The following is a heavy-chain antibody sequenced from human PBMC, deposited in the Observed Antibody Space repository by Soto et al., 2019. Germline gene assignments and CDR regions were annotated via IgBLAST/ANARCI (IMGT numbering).Heavy chain of an antibody. CDR2: IRSKAYGGTT. CDR1: GFTFGDYA. D-gene: IGHD6-6*01. V-gene: IGHV3-49*03. CDR3: AKEEYYSSSGYYYGMDV. J-gene: IGHJ6*02. Sequence: PGGSLRLSCTASGFTFGDYAMSWFRQAPGKGLEWVGFIRSKAYGGTTEYAASVKGRFTISRDDSKSIAYLQMNSLKTEDTAVYYCAKEEYYSSSGYYYGMDVWGQGTTVTVSS.